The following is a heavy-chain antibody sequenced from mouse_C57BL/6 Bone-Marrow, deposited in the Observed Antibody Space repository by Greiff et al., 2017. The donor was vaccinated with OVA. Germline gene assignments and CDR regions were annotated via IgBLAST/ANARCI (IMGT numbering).Heavy chain of an antibody. V-gene: IGHV10-1*01. D-gene: IGHD1-1*01. CDR2: IRSKSNNYAT. Sequence: EVQLVESGGGLVQPKGSLKLSCAASGFSFNTYAMNWVRQAPGKGLEWVARIRSKSNNYATYYADSVKDRFTISRDDSESMLYLQMNNLKTEDTAMYYCVRQNYGTWFAYWGQGTLVTVSA. CDR1: GFSFNTYA. CDR3: VRQNYGTWFAY. J-gene: IGHJ3*01.